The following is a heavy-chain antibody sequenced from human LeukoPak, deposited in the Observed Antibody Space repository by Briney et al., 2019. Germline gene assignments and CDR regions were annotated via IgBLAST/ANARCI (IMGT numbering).Heavy chain of an antibody. Sequence: SETLSLTCTVSGGSISSYYWSWIRQPPGKGLEWIGYIYTSGGTNYNPSLKSRVTISVDTSKNQFSLKLSSVTAADTAVYYCARHFYCSSTSCYDDLSWFDPWGQGTLVTVSS. CDR3: ARHFYCSSTSCYDDLSWFDP. V-gene: IGHV4-4*09. CDR2: IYTSGGT. D-gene: IGHD2-2*01. J-gene: IGHJ5*02. CDR1: GGSISSYY.